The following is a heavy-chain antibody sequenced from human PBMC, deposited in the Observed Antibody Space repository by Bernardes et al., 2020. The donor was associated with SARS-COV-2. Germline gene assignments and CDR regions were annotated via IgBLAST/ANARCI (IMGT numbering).Heavy chain of an antibody. CDR1: DGPFTGYY. V-gene: IGHV4-34*01. J-gene: IGHJ4*02. Sequence: SETLSLTCAVYDGPFTGYYWTWIRQPPGTGLEWIGEINHSGNTNYNPSLKSRVTVSVDTSKRQFSLTLNSVTAADTAVYYCARGLYSYTTAYQVWGQGTLVTVSS. CDR2: INHSGNT. CDR3: ARGLYSYTTAYQV. D-gene: IGHD3-16*01.